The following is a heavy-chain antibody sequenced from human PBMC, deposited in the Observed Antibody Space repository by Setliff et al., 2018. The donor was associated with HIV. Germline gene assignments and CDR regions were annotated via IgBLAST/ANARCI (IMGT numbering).Heavy chain of an antibody. V-gene: IGHV1-2*06. CDR2: IHPNSGGT. D-gene: IGHD2-8*01. J-gene: IGHJ3*02. Sequence: VASVKVSCKASGYTFTGYFIHWVRQAPGQGLEWMGRIHPNSGGTNYAQKFQGRVTMTRDTSISTAHMELSRLRSDDTAVYYCATKVHCTNGVCLDAFDTWGQGTMVTVSS. CDR1: GYTFTGYF. CDR3: ATKVHCTNGVCLDAFDT.